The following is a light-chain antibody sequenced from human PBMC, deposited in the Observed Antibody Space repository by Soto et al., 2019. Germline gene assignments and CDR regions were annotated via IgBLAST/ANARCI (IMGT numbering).Light chain of an antibody. CDR3: QQYYSTPWT. J-gene: IGKJ1*01. CDR2: NAL. Sequence: DIQMTQSPSSLSASVGDRVTMTCRASQDLRNALGWYQQKPGKAPKRLIFNALALESGVPSRFSGSGTGTEFTLTISSLQAEDVAVYYCQQYYSTPWTFGQGTKVEIK. V-gene: IGKV1-17*01. CDR1: QDLRNA.